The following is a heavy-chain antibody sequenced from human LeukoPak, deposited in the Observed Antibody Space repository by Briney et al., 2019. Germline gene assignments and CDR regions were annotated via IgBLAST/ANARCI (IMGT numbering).Heavy chain of an antibody. CDR2: ISSSSSYI. V-gene: IGHV3-21*01. CDR1: VFTFSSYS. D-gene: IGHD3-22*01. CDR3: ARDGVVVIDY. Sequence: PGGSLRLSCAASVFTFSSYSMNWVRQAPGKGLEWVSSISSSSSYIYYADSVKGRFTISRDNAKNSLYLQMNSLRAEDTAVYYCARDGVVVIDYWGQGTLVTVSS. J-gene: IGHJ4*02.